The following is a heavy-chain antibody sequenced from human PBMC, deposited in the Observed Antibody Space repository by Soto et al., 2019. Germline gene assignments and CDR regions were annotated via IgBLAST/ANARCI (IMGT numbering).Heavy chain of an antibody. CDR2: INPNSGGT. CDR3: ARAGAVDTAMATIDY. Sequence: GASVKVSCKASGYTFTGYYMHWVRQAPGQGLEWMGWINPNSGGTNYAQKFQGRVTMTRDTSISTAYMELSRLRSDDTAVYYCARAGAVDTAMATIDYWGQGTLVTVS. J-gene: IGHJ4*02. V-gene: IGHV1-2*02. D-gene: IGHD5-18*01. CDR1: GYTFTGYY.